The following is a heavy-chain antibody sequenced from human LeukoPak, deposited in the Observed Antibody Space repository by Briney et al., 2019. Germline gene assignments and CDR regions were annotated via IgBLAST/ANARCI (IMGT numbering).Heavy chain of an antibody. CDR2: IFYSGST. D-gene: IGHD4-17*01. J-gene: IGHJ5*02. V-gene: IGHV4-59*01. CDR1: GGSISNYH. CDR3: GRDKGDYGDYYWFDP. Sequence: PSETLSLTCTVSGGSISNYHWGWIRQPPGKGLEWIGYIFYSGSTNDNPSLKSRVTISVDTSKNQFSLRLSSVTAADTAVYYCGRDKGDYGDYYWFDPWGQGTLVTVSS.